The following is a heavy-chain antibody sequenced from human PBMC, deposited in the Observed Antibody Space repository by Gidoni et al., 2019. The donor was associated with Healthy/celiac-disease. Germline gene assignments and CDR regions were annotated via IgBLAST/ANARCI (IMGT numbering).Heavy chain of an antibody. CDR1: GFTFSSYS. CDR3: ARAQGVVVAANPQDAFDI. D-gene: IGHD2-15*01. Sequence: EVQLVESGGGLVQPGGSLRLSCAASGFTFSSYSMNWVRQAPGKGLEWVSYISSSSSTIYYADSVKGRFTISRDNAKNSLYLQMNSLRDEDTAVYYCARAQGVVVAANPQDAFDIWGQGTMVTVSS. J-gene: IGHJ3*02. V-gene: IGHV3-48*02. CDR2: ISSSSSTI.